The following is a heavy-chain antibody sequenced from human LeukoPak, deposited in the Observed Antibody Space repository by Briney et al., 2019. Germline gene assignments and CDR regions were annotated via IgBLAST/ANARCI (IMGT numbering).Heavy chain of an antibody. CDR1: GYTFTSYG. J-gene: IGHJ4*02. D-gene: IGHD3-9*01. CDR2: ISAYNGNT. Sequence: ASVKVSCKASGYTFTSYGISWVRQAPGQGLEWMGWISAYNGNTNYAQKLQGRVTMTTDTSTSTAYMELRSLRSDDTAVYYCARRTCYDILTGYPDYWGQGTLVTVSS. V-gene: IGHV1-18*04. CDR3: ARRTCYDILTGYPDY.